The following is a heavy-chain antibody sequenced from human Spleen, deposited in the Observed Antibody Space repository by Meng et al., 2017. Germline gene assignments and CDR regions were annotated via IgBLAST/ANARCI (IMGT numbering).Heavy chain of an antibody. D-gene: IGHD1-26*01. CDR1: GEAFSGYY. Sequence: VQLQQWGTRLLKPSETLSLTCAVDGEAFSGYYWSWIRQPPGKGLEWIGEINHSGSTNYNPSLKSRVTISVDTSKDQFSLKLSSVTAADTAVYDCARGSGGSYFAYFQHWGQGTLVTVSS. CDR3: ARGSGGSYFAYFQH. CDR2: INHSGST. V-gene: IGHV4-34*01. J-gene: IGHJ1*01.